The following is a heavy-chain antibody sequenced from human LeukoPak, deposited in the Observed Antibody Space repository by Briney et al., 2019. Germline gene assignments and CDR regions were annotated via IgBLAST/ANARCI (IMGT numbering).Heavy chain of an antibody. CDR3: AKRGGSAAVGTRAFDN. J-gene: IGHJ3*02. Sequence: GGSLRLSCGASGFIFSSYAMHWVRQAPGKGLEWVAVISYDGSNKYYADSVKGRFTISRDNSKNTLYLQMNSLRAEDTAVYYCAKRGGSAAVGTRAFDNWGQGTMVTVSS. V-gene: IGHV3-30*18. CDR2: ISYDGSNK. D-gene: IGHD6-13*01. CDR1: GFIFSSYA.